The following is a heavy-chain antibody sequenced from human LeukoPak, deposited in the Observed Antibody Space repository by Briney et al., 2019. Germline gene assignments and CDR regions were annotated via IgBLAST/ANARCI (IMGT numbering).Heavy chain of an antibody. V-gene: IGHV4-59*01. CDR3: ARQGGRASPFGY. CDR2: IYYSGST. J-gene: IGHJ4*02. Sequence: SETLSLTCTVSGGSISSYYWSWIRQPPGKGLEWIGYIYYSGSTNYNPSLKNRVTISVDTSKNQFSLKLSSVTAADTAVYYCARQGGRASPFGYWGQGTLVTVSS. CDR1: GGSISSYY. D-gene: IGHD1-26*01.